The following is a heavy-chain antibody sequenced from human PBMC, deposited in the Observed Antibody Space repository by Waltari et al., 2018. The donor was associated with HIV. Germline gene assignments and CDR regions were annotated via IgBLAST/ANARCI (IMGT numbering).Heavy chain of an antibody. Sequence: QVQLVQSGAEVKKPGASVKVSCKASGYTFTSYAMHWVRQAPGQRLEWMGWINAGNGNTKYSQKFQGRVTITRDTSASTAYMELSSLRSEDTAVYYCARDSEWLDYYYYYMDVWGKGTTVTVSS. CDR2: INAGNGNT. CDR1: GYTFTSYA. V-gene: IGHV1-3*01. J-gene: IGHJ6*03. D-gene: IGHD3-3*01. CDR3: ARDSEWLDYYYYYMDV.